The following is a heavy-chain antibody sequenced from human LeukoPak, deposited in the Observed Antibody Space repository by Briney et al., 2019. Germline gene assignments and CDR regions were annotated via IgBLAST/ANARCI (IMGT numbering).Heavy chain of an antibody. Sequence: PGRSLRLSCAASGFTFSTYGMHWVRQAPGKGLDWVAAISYDGRNKYYADSVKGRFTISRDNSKNTLYLQVNSLRAEDTAVYYCAKAPHYSDSSGYLDYWGQGTLVTVSS. D-gene: IGHD3-22*01. J-gene: IGHJ4*02. V-gene: IGHV3-30*18. CDR3: AKAPHYSDSSGYLDY. CDR2: ISYDGRNK. CDR1: GFTFSTYG.